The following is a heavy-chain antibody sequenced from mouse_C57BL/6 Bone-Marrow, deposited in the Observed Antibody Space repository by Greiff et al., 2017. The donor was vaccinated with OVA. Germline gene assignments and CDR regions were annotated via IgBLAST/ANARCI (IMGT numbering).Heavy chain of an antibody. CDR1: GYSITSGYY. D-gene: IGHD2-13*01. Sequence: EVKLQEPGPGLVKPSQSLSLTCSVTGYSITSGYYWNWIRQFPGNKLEWMGYLSYDGSNNYNPSLKNRTSITRDTSKNQLFLKLNSVTTEDTAANYCAGGNVGDGFADWGQGTLGTVSA. V-gene: IGHV3-6*01. CDR2: LSYDGSN. J-gene: IGHJ3*01. CDR3: AGGNVGDGFAD.